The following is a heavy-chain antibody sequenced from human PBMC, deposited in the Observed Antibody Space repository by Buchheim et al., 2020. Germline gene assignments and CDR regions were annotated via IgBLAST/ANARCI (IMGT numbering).Heavy chain of an antibody. D-gene: IGHD6-6*01. V-gene: IGHV4-34*01. CDR1: GGSFSGNY. J-gene: IGHJ6*02. CDR3: ARGSTRGAARKGYYYGMDV. CDR2: INHSGST. Sequence: QVQLQQWGAGLLKPSETLSLTCAVYGGSFSGNYWSWIRQPPGKGLEWIGEINHSGSTNYNPSLKSRVTISVDTSKNQFSLKLSSVTAADTAVYYCARGSTRGAARKGYYYGMDVWGQGTT.